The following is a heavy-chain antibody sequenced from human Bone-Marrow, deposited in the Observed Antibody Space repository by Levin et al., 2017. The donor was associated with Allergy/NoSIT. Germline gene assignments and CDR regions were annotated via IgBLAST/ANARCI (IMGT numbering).Heavy chain of an antibody. V-gene: IGHV3-23*01. CDR1: GFTFNNYA. CDR3: ARKAGGIDFYFDC. Sequence: GASVKVSCAASGFTFNNYAISWVRQAPGKGLEWVSTIGGSGGNTYYADSVKGRFTISRDNSKDTVYLQMNTLRAEDTAIFYCARKAGGIDFYFDCWGQGALVTVSS. CDR2: IGGSGGNT. J-gene: IGHJ4*02. D-gene: IGHD3-10*01.